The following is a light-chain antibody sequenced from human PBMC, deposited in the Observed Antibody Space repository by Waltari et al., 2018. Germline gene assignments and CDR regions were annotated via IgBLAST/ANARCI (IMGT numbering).Light chain of an antibody. CDR2: AAS. J-gene: IGKJ4*01. V-gene: IGKV1-8*01. CDR3: QQYYSYPLT. Sequence: AIRMTQSPSSFSASTGDRVTITFRASQGISSYLAWYKQKPGKAPKRLIYAASTLQSGVPSRFSGSGSGTDVTLTISCLQSEDFATYYCQQYYSYPLTFGGGTKVEIK. CDR1: QGISSY.